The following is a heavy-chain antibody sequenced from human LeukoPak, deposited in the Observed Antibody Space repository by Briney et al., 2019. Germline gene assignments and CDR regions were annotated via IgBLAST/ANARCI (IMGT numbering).Heavy chain of an antibody. CDR1: GFTFSSYS. Sequence: KPGGSLRLSCAASGFTFSSYSMNWVRQAPGKGLEWVSSISSSSSYIYYADSVKGRFTISRDNAKNSLYLQMNSLRAEDTAVYYCARDRSEDIVVVPAAPNSPGRAYYMDVWGKGTTVTVSS. CDR3: ARDRSEDIVVVPAAPNSPGRAYYMDV. J-gene: IGHJ6*03. V-gene: IGHV3-21*01. D-gene: IGHD2-2*01. CDR2: ISSSSSYI.